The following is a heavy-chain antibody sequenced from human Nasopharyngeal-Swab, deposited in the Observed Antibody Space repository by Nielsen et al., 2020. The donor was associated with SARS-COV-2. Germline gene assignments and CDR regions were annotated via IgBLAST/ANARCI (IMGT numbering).Heavy chain of an antibody. V-gene: IGHV1-2*02. CDR3: ASSSMADDAFDI. CDR1: GYTLTGYY. J-gene: IGHJ3*02. D-gene: IGHD5-24*01. Sequence: ASVTVSCKDSGYTLTGYYMHWVRQAPGQGLEWMGWINPNSGGTNYAQKLQGRVTMTRDTSISTAYMELSRLRSDDTAVYYCASSSMADDAFDIWGQGTMVTVSS. CDR2: INPNSGGT.